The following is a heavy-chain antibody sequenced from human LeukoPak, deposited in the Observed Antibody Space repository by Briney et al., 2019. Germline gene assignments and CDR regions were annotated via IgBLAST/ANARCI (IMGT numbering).Heavy chain of an antibody. Sequence: KPSETLSVTCAVYGGPFSGYYWSWIRQPPGKWLEWIGEINHSGSTNYNPSLKSRVTISVDTSKNQFSLKLSSVTAADTAVYYCARRLAARPRIDYWGQGTLVTVSS. V-gene: IGHV4-34*01. CDR3: ARRLAARPRIDY. J-gene: IGHJ4*02. CDR1: GGPFSGYY. CDR2: INHSGST. D-gene: IGHD6-6*01.